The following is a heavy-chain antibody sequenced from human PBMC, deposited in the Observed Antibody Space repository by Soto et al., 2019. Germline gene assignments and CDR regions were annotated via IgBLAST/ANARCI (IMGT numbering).Heavy chain of an antibody. Sequence: PGGSLRLSCSASGFTFSNFAMHWVRQALGKGLEYVSGITSNGDNTYHADSVQGRFTISRDNSKSTLYLQMTSLRVEDTAVYYCVKGNQLLRYYFEYWGRGALVTVSS. CDR2: ITSNGDNT. J-gene: IGHJ4*02. V-gene: IGHV3-64D*06. CDR1: GFTFSNFA. CDR3: VKGNQLLRYYFEY. D-gene: IGHD2-2*01.